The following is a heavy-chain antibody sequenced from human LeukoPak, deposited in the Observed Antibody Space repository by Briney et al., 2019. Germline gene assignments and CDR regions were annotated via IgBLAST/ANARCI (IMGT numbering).Heavy chain of an antibody. V-gene: IGHV4-39*01. CDR3: ARFGEWELFVN. CDR1: GGSISSSSYY. CDR2: IYYSGST. Sequence: SETLSLTRTVSGGSISSSSYYWGWIRQPPGKGLEWIGSIYYSGSTYYNPSLKSRVTISVDTSKNQFSLKLSSVTAADTAVYYCARFGEWELFVNWGQGTLVTVSS. D-gene: IGHD1-26*01. J-gene: IGHJ4*02.